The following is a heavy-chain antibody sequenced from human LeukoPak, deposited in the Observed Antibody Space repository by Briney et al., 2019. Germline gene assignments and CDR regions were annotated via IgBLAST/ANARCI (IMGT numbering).Heavy chain of an antibody. D-gene: IGHD3-22*01. CDR2: IYYSGST. Sequence: SETLSLTCTVSGGSISSYYWSWIRQPPGKGLEWIGYIYYSGSTNYNPSLKSRITISVDTSKNQFSLKLTSVTPEDTAVYYCARDYTSGYLFDYWGQGTLVTVSS. CDR1: GGSISSYY. V-gene: IGHV4-59*12. J-gene: IGHJ4*02. CDR3: ARDYTSGYLFDY.